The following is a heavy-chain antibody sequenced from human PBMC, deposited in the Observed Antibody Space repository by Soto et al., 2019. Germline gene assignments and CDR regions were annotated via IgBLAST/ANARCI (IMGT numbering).Heavy chain of an antibody. D-gene: IGHD6-19*01. V-gene: IGHV1-3*01. CDR3: ARSPPIAVAGTFDY. CDR2: INAGNGNT. J-gene: IGHJ4*02. CDR1: GYTFTSYA. Sequence: GASVKVSCKASGYTFTSYAMHWVRQAPGQRLEWMGWINAGNGNTKYSQKFQGRVTITRDTSASTAYMELSSLRSEDTAVYYCARSPPIAVAGTFDYWGQGTLVTSPQ.